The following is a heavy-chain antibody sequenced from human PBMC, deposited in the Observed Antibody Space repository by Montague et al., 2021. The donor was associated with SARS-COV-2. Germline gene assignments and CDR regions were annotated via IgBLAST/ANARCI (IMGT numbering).Heavy chain of an antibody. D-gene: IGHD5-12*01. Sequence: SETLSLTCSVSGFSISSGFYWAWIRQSPGKGPEWIGTVYHSGYTHYNPSLKGHVTVSIDTSKNQFSLTVTSVTAADTAVYFCAPRGYTGNDYCEYWGQGTLVTVSS. CDR2: VYHSGYT. J-gene: IGHJ4*02. CDR3: APRGYTGNDYCEY. CDR1: GFSISSGFY. V-gene: IGHV4-38-2*01.